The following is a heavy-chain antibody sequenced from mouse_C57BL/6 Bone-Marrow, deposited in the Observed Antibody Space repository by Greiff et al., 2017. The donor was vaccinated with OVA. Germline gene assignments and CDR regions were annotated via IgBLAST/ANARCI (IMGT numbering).Heavy chain of an antibody. CDR2: IWSGGST. J-gene: IGHJ4*01. Sequence: VQLQQSGPGLVQPSQSLSITCTASGFSFTSYGVHWVRQSPGKGLEWLGVIWSGGSTDYNAAFISSLSISKDNTKSQVFFKMNSLQADDTAIYYCARATVVAYYYAMDYWGQGTSVTVSS. D-gene: IGHD1-1*01. CDR1: GFSFTSYG. CDR3: ARATVVAYYYAMDY. V-gene: IGHV2-2*01.